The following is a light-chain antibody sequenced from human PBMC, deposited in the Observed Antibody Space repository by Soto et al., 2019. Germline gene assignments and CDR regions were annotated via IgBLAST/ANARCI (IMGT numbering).Light chain of an antibody. Sequence: QAVVTQEPSCSVSPGGTVTLTCGLSSGSVSTTYYPSWYQQTPGQAPRTLIYSTNTRSSGVPDRFSGSILGNKAALTISGAQADDESDYYCVLYMGSGISVFGGGTPLTVL. J-gene: IGLJ7*01. V-gene: IGLV8-61*01. CDR3: VLYMGSGISV. CDR1: SGSVSTTYY. CDR2: STN.